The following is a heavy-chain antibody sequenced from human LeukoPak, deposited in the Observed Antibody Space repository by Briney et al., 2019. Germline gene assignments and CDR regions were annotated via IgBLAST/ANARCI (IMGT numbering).Heavy chain of an antibody. D-gene: IGHD1-26*01. CDR3: AREGIVGSPLFKFDY. CDR2: ISFVGGNK. CDR1: GFTFSSYD. J-gene: IGHJ4*02. Sequence: GRSLRLSCAASGFTFSSYDMHWVRQAPGKGLEWVAIISFVGGNKYYADSVKGRFTISRDNSKNTLYLQMNSPRATDTAVYYCAREGIVGSPLFKFDYWGQGTLVTVSS. V-gene: IGHV3-30-3*01.